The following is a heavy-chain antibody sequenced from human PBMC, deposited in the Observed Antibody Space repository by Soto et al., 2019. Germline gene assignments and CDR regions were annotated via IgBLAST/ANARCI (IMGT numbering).Heavy chain of an antibody. D-gene: IGHD2-15*01. CDR2: INPNSGGT. CDR1: GYTFTGYY. V-gene: IGHV1-2*04. CDR3: AREDVVVVAATRAPSAFDI. J-gene: IGHJ3*02. Sequence: ASVTVSCKASGYTFTGYYMHWVRQAPGQGLEWMGWINPNSGGTNYAQKFQGWVTMTRDTSISTAYMELSRLRSDDTAVYYCAREDVVVVAATRAPSAFDIWGQGTMVTVSS.